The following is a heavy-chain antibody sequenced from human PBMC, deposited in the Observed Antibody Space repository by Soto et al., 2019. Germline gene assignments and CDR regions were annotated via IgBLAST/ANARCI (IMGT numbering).Heavy chain of an antibody. CDR2: IKQDGSEK. V-gene: IGHV3-7*01. CDR1: EFTFSTEW. J-gene: IGHJ4*02. D-gene: IGHD5-12*01. CDR3: ARWRYSGYEPVFDY. Sequence: RGSPTPSCLTSEFTFSTEWLSWHRQAPGKGLEWVANIKQDGSEKYYVDSVKGRFTISRDNAKNSLYLQMNSLRAEDTAVYYCARWRYSGYEPVFDYWGQGT.